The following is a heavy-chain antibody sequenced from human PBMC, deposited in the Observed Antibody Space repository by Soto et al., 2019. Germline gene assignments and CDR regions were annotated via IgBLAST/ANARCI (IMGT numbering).Heavy chain of an antibody. CDR1: GFTFSSYG. D-gene: IGHD3-22*01. V-gene: IGHV3-30*18. CDR2: ISYDGSNK. Sequence: PGGSLRLSCAASGFTFSSYGMHWVRQAPGKGLEWVAVISYDGSNKYYADSVKGRFTISRDNSKNTLYLQMNSLRAEDTAVYYCAKDYYDNDPFDYWGQGTLVTVSS. CDR3: AKDYYDNDPFDY. J-gene: IGHJ4*02.